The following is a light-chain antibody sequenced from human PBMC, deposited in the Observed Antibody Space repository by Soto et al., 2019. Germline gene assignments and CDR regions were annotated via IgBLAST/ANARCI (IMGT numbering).Light chain of an antibody. J-gene: IGLJ2*01. CDR1: NSDIGAYDY. CDR3: GSYASATLI. V-gene: IGLV2-14*01. CDR2: EVT. Sequence: QSALTQPASVSGSPGQSITISCTGSNSDIGAYDYVSWYQRHPGKPPTLLIYEVTFRPSGVPNRFSGSKSGNTATLTISGLLNEDEADYYCGSYASATLIFGGGTKVTVL.